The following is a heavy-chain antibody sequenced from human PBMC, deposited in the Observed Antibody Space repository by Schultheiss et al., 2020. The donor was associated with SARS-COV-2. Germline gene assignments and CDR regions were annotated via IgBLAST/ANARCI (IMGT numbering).Heavy chain of an antibody. CDR2: IRNKPYGGTT. Sequence: GVLRLSRTTSGFTFGDYTMSWVRQAPGKGLEWVGFIRNKPYGGTTEYAASAKGRFTISRDESKSIAYLQMNSLKIEDTSLYYCTRSDEFRAFDIWGQGTMVTVSS. J-gene: IGHJ3*02. CDR3: TRSDEFRAFDI. V-gene: IGHV3-49*04. CDR1: GFTFGDYT.